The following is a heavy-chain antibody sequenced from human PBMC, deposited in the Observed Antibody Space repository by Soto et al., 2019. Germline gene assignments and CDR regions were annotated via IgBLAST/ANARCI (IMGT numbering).Heavy chain of an antibody. Sequence: EGQLVESGGGLVQPGGSLRLSCAASGFTFNSYWMTWVRQAPGKGLEWVANINQDGSEKYYVDSVKGRFTISRDYAKKSLYLQMSSLRVEDTAVYYCAKIVGAFDVSDIWGRGTLVTVSS. CDR1: GFTFNSYW. CDR2: INQDGSEK. V-gene: IGHV3-7*02. CDR3: AKIVGAFDVSDI. D-gene: IGHD1-26*01. J-gene: IGHJ3*02.